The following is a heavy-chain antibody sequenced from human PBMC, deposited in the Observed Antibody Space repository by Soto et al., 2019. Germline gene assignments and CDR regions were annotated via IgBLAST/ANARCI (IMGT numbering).Heavy chain of an antibody. Sequence: PGESLKISCKGSGYSFTSYWISWVRQMPGKGLEWMGRIDPSDSYTNYSPSFQGHVTISADKSISTAYLQWSSLKASDTAMYYCARFRAPAATNYYYYYGMDVWGQGTTVTVS. CDR2: IDPSDSYT. CDR1: GYSFTSYW. CDR3: ARFRAPAATNYYYYYGMDV. D-gene: IGHD2-2*01. J-gene: IGHJ6*02. V-gene: IGHV5-10-1*01.